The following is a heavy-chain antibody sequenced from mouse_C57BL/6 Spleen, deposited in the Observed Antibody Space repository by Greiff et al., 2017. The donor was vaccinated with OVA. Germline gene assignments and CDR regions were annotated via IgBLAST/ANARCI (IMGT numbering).Heavy chain of an antibody. CDR3: ARSFITTGAWFAY. CDR1: GYTFTSYW. J-gene: IGHJ3*01. CDR2: IDPSDSET. D-gene: IGHD1-1*01. V-gene: IGHV1-52*01. Sequence: VQLQQPGAELVRPGSSVKLSCKASGYTFTSYWMHWVKQRPIQGLEWIGNIDPSDSETHYNQKFKDKATLTVDKSSSTAYMQLSSLTSEDSAVYYCARSFITTGAWFAYWGQGTLVTVSA.